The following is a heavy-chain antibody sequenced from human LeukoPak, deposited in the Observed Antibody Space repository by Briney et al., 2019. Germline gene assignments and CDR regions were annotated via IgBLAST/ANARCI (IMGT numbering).Heavy chain of an antibody. Sequence: ASVKVSCKASGYTFTSYDINWVRQATGQGLEWIGWMNPNSGNTGYAQKFQGRVTMTRNTSISTAYMELSSLRSEDTAVYYCAREARYCSGGSCYSVYYFDYWGQGTLLTISS. V-gene: IGHV1-8*01. CDR3: AREARYCSGGSCYSVYYFDY. CDR1: GYTFTSYD. J-gene: IGHJ4*02. D-gene: IGHD2-15*01. CDR2: MNPNSGNT.